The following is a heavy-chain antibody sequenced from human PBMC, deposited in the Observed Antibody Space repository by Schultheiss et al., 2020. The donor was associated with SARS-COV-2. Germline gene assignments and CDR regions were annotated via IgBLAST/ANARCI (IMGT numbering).Heavy chain of an antibody. CDR1: GGSISSYY. Sequence: SETLSLTCTVSGGSISSYYWNWIRQPPGKGLEWIGYRSYSGISKYNPSLGSRVTILLDTSKNQFSLKLSSVTAADTAVYYCARSPYSSSWLDVWGQGTTVTVSS. CDR2: RSYSGIS. J-gene: IGHJ6*02. CDR3: ARSPYSSSWLDV. D-gene: IGHD6-13*01. V-gene: IGHV4-59*01.